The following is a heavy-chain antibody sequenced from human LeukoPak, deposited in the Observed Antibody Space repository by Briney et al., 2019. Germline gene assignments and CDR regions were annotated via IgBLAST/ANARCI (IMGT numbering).Heavy chain of an antibody. CDR3: ARGPALYVGATRLDY. V-gene: IGHV1-69*05. D-gene: IGHD1-26*01. CDR1: GGTFSSYA. CDR2: IIPIFGTA. J-gene: IGHJ4*02. Sequence: SVKVSRKASGGTFSSYAISWVRQAPGQGLEWMGGIIPIFGTANYAQKFQGRVTITTDESTSTAYLELSSLRSEDTAVYYCARGPALYVGATRLDYWGQGTLVTVSS.